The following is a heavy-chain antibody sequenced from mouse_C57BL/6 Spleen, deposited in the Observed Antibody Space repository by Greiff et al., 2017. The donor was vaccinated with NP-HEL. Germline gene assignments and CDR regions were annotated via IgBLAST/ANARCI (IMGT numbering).Heavy chain of an antibody. V-gene: IGHV5-4*01. D-gene: IGHD1-1*01. Sequence: EVQVVESGGGLVKPGGSLKLSCAASGFTFSSYAMSWVRQTPEKRLEWVATISDGGSYTYYPDNVKGRFTISRDNAKNNLYLQMSHLKSEDTAMYYCARAHYYGSSDWCAYWGQGTLVTVSA. CDR3: ARAHYYGSSDWCAY. CDR2: ISDGGSYT. CDR1: GFTFSSYA. J-gene: IGHJ3*01.